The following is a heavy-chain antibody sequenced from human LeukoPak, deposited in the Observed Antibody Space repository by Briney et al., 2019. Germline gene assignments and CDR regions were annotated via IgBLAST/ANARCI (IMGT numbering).Heavy chain of an antibody. J-gene: IGHJ4*02. CDR3: AKSHPLIPGIAAAGCDY. CDR2: ISYDGSNK. V-gene: IGHV3-30*18. CDR1: GFTFSSYG. D-gene: IGHD6-13*01. Sequence: GGSLRLSCAASGFTFSSYGMHWVRQAPGKGLEWVAVISYDGSNKYYADSVKGRFTISRDNSKNTLYLQMNSLRAEDTAVYYCAKSHPLIPGIAAAGCDYWGQGTLVTVSS.